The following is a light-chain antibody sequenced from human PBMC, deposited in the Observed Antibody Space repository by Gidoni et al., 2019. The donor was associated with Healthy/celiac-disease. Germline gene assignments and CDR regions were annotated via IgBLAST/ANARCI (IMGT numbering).Light chain of an antibody. J-gene: IGLJ3*02. V-gene: IGLV2-14*01. CDR3: SSYTSSSTPNWV. CDR1: SSDVVGYNY. CDR2: EVS. Sequence: QSALTQPASVSGSPGQSITISCTGTSSDVVGYNYVSWYQQHPGKAPKLMIYEVSTRPSGVSNRFSGSKSGNTASLTISGLQAEDEADYYCSSYTSSSTPNWVFGGGTKLTVL.